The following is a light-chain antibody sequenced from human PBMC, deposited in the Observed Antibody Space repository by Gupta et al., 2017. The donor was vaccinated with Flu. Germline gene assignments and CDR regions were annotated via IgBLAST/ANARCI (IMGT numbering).Light chain of an antibody. V-gene: IGKV3-20*01. CDR3: QQYGSSPQT. CDR2: GAS. J-gene: IGKJ1*01. Sequence: GTLSLSPGERATLSCRARQSVSSSYLAWYQQKPGQAPRLLIYGASSRATGIPDRFSGSGSGTDFTLTISRLEPEDFAVYYCQQYGSSPQTFGQGTKVEIK. CDR1: QSVSSSY.